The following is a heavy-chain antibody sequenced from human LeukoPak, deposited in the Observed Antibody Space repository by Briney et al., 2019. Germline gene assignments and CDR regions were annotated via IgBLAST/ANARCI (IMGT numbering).Heavy chain of an antibody. Sequence: GGSLRLSCAASGFTFSNYNMNWVRQAPGKAMEWVSSITSSGTYIFYADSVKGRFTISRDNAKNSLYLQMDSLGPEDTAVYYCARDLIGGYGSGSWGQGTLVTVSS. CDR2: ITSSGTYI. CDR3: ARDLIGGYGSGS. CDR1: GFTFSNYN. D-gene: IGHD3-10*01. J-gene: IGHJ4*02. V-gene: IGHV3-21*01.